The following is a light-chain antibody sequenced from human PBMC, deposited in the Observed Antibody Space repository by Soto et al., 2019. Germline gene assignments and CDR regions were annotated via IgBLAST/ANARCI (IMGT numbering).Light chain of an antibody. CDR1: QSISSW. Sequence: DIQMTQSPSTLSASVGDRVTITCRASQSISSWLAWYQQKPGKAPKLLIYDASSLESGVPSRFSGSGSGTELTLTISSLKNDDFATYYCQQYNRYWTFGQGTKVDIK. J-gene: IGKJ1*01. CDR3: QQYNRYWT. V-gene: IGKV1-5*01. CDR2: DAS.